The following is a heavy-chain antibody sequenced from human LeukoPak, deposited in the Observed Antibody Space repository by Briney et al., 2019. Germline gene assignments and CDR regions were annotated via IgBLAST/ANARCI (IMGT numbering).Heavy chain of an antibody. J-gene: IGHJ2*01. CDR3: AKDTASSWWYFDL. Sequence: GGSLRLSCAASGFTFSTYAMHWVRQAPGKGLEWVAAISYDGPNKRYADSVKGRFTISRDNSKNTLYLQMNSLRAEDTAVYYCAKDTASSWWYFDLWGRGTLVTVSS. CDR2: ISYDGPNK. V-gene: IGHV3-30*04. CDR1: GFTFSTYA. D-gene: IGHD5-18*01.